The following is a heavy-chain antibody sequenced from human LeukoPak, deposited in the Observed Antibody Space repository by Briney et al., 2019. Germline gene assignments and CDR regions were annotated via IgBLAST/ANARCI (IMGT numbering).Heavy chain of an antibody. CDR1: GYTFTSYG. V-gene: IGHV1-18*01. J-gene: IGHJ5*02. Sequence: ASVKVSCKASGYTFTSYGISWVRQAPGQGLEWMGWISAYNGNTNYAQKLQGRVTMTTDTSTSTAYMELRSLRSDDTAVYYCARGGPTYYYDSSGPQPKQNWFDPWGQGTLVTVSS. D-gene: IGHD3-22*01. CDR2: ISAYNGNT. CDR3: ARGGPTYYYDSSGPQPKQNWFDP.